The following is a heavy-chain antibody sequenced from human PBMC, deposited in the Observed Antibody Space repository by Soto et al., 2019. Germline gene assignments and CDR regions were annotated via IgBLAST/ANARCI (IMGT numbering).Heavy chain of an antibody. CDR3: ARVFIGAVAGTLYYYGMDV. Sequence: GASVKVSCKGAGYAFTSNGISWVRQAPGQGLEWMGGIIPIFGTANYAQKFQGRVTITADESTSTAYMELSSLRSEDTAVYYCARVFIGAVAGTLYYYGMDVWGQGTTVTVSS. CDR1: GYAFTSNG. D-gene: IGHD6-19*01. V-gene: IGHV1-69*13. J-gene: IGHJ6*02. CDR2: IIPIFGTA.